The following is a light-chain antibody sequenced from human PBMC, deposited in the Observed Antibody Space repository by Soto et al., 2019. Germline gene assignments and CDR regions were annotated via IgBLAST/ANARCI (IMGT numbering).Light chain of an antibody. CDR1: QSVPSY. CDR2: DIS. CDR3: QHRNAWPRNP. V-gene: IGKV3-11*01. J-gene: IGKJ2*01. Sequence: EIVLTQFPATLSLSPGDRATLSCRASQSVPSYLAWYQQKPGQAPRLVVYDISNRATGIPARFTGSGSGTDFPLAISSLEPEDSAVYSCQHRNAWPRNPFGQGTKLEI.